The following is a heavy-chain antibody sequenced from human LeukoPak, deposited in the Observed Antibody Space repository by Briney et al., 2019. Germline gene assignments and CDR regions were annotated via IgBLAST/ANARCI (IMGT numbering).Heavy chain of an antibody. CDR1: GYSFTGYW. CDR2: IYPGDSDT. Sequence: GESLKISCKGSGYSFTGYWIGWVRQMPGKGLEWMGIIYPGDSDTRYSPSFQGQVTISADKSISTAYLQWSSLKASDTAMYYCARRGYSGYGGYYFDYWGQGTLVTVSS. D-gene: IGHD5-12*01. J-gene: IGHJ4*02. CDR3: ARRGYSGYGGYYFDY. V-gene: IGHV5-51*01.